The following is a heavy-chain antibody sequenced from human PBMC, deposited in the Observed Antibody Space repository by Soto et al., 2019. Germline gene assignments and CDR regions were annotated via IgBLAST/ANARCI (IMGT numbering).Heavy chain of an antibody. CDR2: LSKDGANE. D-gene: IGHD3-9*01. V-gene: IGHV3-23*01. J-gene: IGHJ4*02. Sequence: GESLKISCTASGFILSNYAMNWVRQAPGKGLEWVSTLSKDGANEHYADSVKGRFTISRDGSKNTLYLQMNSLRAEDTAMYYCAKDPSTGSADYWGQGPRSPSPQ. CDR3: AKDPSTGSADY. CDR1: GFILSNYA.